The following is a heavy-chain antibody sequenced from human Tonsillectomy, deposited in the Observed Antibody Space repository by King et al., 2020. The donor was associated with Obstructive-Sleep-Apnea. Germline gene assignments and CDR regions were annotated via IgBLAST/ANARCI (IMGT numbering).Heavy chain of an antibody. CDR2: ISYDGSNN. V-gene: IGHV3-30*04. CDR1: GFTFSNYA. D-gene: IGHD5-18*01. J-gene: IGHJ4*02. Sequence: VQLVESGGGVVQPGRSLRLSCAASGFTFSNYAMHWVRQAPGKGLEWVAVISYDGSNNYYADSVKGRFTISRDNSKNTLYLHMNSLRAEDTAVYYCAREDSGDTASYWGQGTLVPVSS. CDR3: AREDSGDTASY.